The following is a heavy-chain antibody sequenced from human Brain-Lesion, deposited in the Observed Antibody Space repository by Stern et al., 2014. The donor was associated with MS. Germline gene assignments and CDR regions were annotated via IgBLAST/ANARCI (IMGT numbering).Heavy chain of an antibody. Sequence: QVQLVESGPGLVKPSQTLSLSCTVSGGSISSGGYYWSWIRQPAGKGLEWIGRIFNSGSTSYTPSLKRRVTISIDTSKNQFSLRLNSMTAADTAVYYCARGRVVPGFQYYATDVWGQGTTVIVSS. V-gene: IGHV4-61*02. CDR1: GGSISSGGYY. J-gene: IGHJ6*02. D-gene: IGHD2-2*01. CDR3: ARGRVVPGFQYYATDV. CDR2: IFNSGST.